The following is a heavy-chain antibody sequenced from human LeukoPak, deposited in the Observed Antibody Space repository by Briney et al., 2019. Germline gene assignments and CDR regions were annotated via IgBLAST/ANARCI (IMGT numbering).Heavy chain of an antibody. CDR1: GFTFSSYW. J-gene: IGHJ4*02. CDR3: AKYSGITIFGVVRYYFDY. Sequence: GGSLRLSCAASGFTFSSYWMTWVRQAPGKGLEWVSAISGSGGSTYYADSVKGRFTISRDNSKNTLYLQMNSLRAEDTAVYYCAKYSGITIFGVVRYYFDYWGQGTLVTVSS. CDR2: ISGSGGST. V-gene: IGHV3-23*01. D-gene: IGHD3-3*01.